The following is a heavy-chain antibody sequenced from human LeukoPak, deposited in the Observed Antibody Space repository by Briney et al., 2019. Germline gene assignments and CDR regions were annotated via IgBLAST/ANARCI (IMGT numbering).Heavy chain of an antibody. CDR2: IYPSGST. J-gene: IGHJ4*02. CDR1: GGSISSGSYY. Sequence: SQTLSLTCTVSGGSISSGSYYWSWLRQPAGKGLEWLGRIYPSGSTNYNPSLKSRVTISVDTSKNQFSLKLTSVTAADTAVYYCARVPGEWGQGTLVTVSS. V-gene: IGHV4-61*02. CDR3: ARVPGE. D-gene: IGHD3-10*01.